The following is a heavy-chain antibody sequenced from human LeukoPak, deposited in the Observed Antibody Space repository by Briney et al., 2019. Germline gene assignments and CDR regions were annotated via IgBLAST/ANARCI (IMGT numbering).Heavy chain of an antibody. CDR2: ISGSGGST. CDR1: GFTFSSFA. J-gene: IGHJ6*02. Sequence: GGSLRLSCTASGFTFSSFAMSWVRQAPGKGLEWVSAISGSGGSTYYADSVKGRFTISRDNSKNTLYLQMNSLRVEDTAVYYCAKTHYYDSSGYYKDYYYGMDVWGQGTTVTVSS. CDR3: AKTHYYDSSGYYKDYYYGMDV. D-gene: IGHD3-22*01. V-gene: IGHV3-23*01.